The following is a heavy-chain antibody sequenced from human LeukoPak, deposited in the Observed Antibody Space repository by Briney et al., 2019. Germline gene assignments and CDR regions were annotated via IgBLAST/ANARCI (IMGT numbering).Heavy chain of an antibody. CDR3: ARGSGDYAGMDV. J-gene: IGHJ6*02. V-gene: IGHV3-66*01. Sequence: PGGSLRLSCAASGFTVSSNYMSWVRQAPGKGLEWVSVIYSGGSTYYADSVKGRFTTSRDNSKNTLYLQMNSLRPEDTAVYYCARGSGDYAGMDVWGQGTTVTVSS. D-gene: IGHD3-10*01. CDR1: GFTVSSNY. CDR2: IYSGGST.